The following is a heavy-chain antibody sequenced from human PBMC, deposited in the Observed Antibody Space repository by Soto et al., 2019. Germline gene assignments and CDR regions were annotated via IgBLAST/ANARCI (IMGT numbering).Heavy chain of an antibody. V-gene: IGHV4-59*01. Sequence: SETLSLTCTVSGGSISSYYWSWIRQPPGKGLEWIGYIYYSGSTNYNPSLKSRVTISVDTSKNQFSLKLSSVTAADTAVYYCARDRVGATGYWGQGTLVTVSS. J-gene: IGHJ4*02. CDR3: ARDRVGATGY. CDR1: GGSISSYY. D-gene: IGHD1-26*01. CDR2: IYYSGST.